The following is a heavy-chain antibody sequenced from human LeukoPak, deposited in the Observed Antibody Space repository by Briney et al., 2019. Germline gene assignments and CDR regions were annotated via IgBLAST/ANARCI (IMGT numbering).Heavy chain of an antibody. CDR1: GGTFSSYA. J-gene: IGHJ4*02. CDR2: IIPIFGTA. CDR3: ARVDYCDSSGYYFDY. V-gene: IGHV1-69*05. D-gene: IGHD3-22*01. Sequence: GASVKVSCKASGGTFSSYAISWVRQAPGQGPEWMGGIIPIFGTANYAQKFQGRVTITTDESTSTAYMELSSLRSEDTAVYYCARVDYCDSSGYYFDYWGQGTLVTVSS.